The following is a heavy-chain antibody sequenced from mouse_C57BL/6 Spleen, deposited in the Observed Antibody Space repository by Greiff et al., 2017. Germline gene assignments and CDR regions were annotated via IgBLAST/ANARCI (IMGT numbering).Heavy chain of an antibody. J-gene: IGHJ2*01. V-gene: IGHV5-16*01. D-gene: IGHD1-1*01. Sequence: EVQLVESEGGLVQPGRSMKLSCTASGFTFSDYYMAWVRQVPEKGLEWVANINYDGSSTYYLDSLKSRFIISRDNAKNILYLQMSSLKSEDTATYYCARDKAYYYGSSYGFDYWGQGTTLTVSS. CDR2: INYDGSST. CDR1: GFTFSDYY. CDR3: ARDKAYYYGSSYGFDY.